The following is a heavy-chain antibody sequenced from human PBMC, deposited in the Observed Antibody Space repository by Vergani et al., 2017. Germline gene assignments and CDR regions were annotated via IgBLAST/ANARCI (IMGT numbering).Heavy chain of an antibody. CDR3: ARHLESGNFDWLTNWYFDL. Sequence: QVQLVQSGAEVKKPGASVKVSCKASGYTFTSYYMHWVRQAPGQGLEWMGIINPSGGSTSYAQKFQGRVTMTRDTSTSTVYMELSSLRSEDTAMYYCARHLESGNFDWLTNWYFDLWGRGTLVTVSS. CDR1: GYTFTSYY. J-gene: IGHJ2*01. V-gene: IGHV1-46*01. D-gene: IGHD3-9*01. CDR2: INPSGGST.